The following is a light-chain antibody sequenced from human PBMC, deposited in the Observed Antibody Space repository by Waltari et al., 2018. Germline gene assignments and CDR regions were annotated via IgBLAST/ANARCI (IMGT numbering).Light chain of an antibody. V-gene: IGLV1-44*01. CDR3: AAWDDSLNVWV. J-gene: IGLJ3*02. Sequence: QSVLTQPPSASGTPGQRVTISCSGSSSNIGSNTVTWYQQLPGTAPKLLLSSNNQRPSGVPDRFAGSKSGTSASLAISGLQSEDDADYYCAAWDDSLNVWVFGGGTKLTVL. CDR2: SNN. CDR1: SSNIGSNT.